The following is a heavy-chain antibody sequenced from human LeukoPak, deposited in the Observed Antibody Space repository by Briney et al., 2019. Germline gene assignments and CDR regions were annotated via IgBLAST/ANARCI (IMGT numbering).Heavy chain of an antibody. Sequence: GASVKVSCKASGGTFSSYAISWVRQAPGQGLEWMGGIIPILGIANYAQKFQGRVTITADKSTSTAYMELSSLRSEDTAVYYCAREGSSGTALYYYYGMDVWGQGTTVTVSS. D-gene: IGHD6-19*01. CDR3: AREGSSGTALYYYYGMDV. CDR2: IIPILGIA. CDR1: GGTFSSYA. J-gene: IGHJ6*02. V-gene: IGHV1-69*10.